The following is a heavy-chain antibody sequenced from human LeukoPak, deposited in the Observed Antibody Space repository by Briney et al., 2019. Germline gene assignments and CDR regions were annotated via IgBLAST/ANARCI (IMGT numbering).Heavy chain of an antibody. CDR2: IYTSGST. J-gene: IGHJ4*02. CDR1: GGSISSYY. CDR3: ARQTGSGLFTLP. D-gene: IGHD3/OR15-3a*01. Sequence: SETLSLTCTVSGGSISSYYWSWIRQPAGKGLEWIGRIYTSGSTNYNPSLKSRVTIVIDTSKNQISLRLTSVTATDTAMYYCARQTGSGLFTLPGGQGTLVTVSS. V-gene: IGHV4-4*07.